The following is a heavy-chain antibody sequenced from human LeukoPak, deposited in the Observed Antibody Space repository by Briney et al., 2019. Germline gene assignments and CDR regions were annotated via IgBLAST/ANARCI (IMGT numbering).Heavy chain of an antibody. CDR3: ARESRDGYNFYYYGMDV. CDR1: GFTFSDYY. J-gene: IGHJ6*02. D-gene: IGHD5-24*01. V-gene: IGHV3-11*04. CDR2: ISSSGSML. Sequence: GGSLRLSCTVSGFTFSDYYMSWVRQAPGKGLEWVSYISSSGSMLHHADSVKGRFTISRDNAKNSLYLQMNSLRAEDTAVYYCARESRDGYNFYYYGMDVWGQGTTVTVSS.